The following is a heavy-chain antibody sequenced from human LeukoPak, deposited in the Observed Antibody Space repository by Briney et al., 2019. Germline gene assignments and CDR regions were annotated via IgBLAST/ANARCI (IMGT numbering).Heavy chain of an antibody. D-gene: IGHD1-26*01. V-gene: IGHV4-39*07. CDR3: ATTTIRLGY. CDR2: MCYRGST. CDR1: GGSISSSSHY. Sequence: SETLSLTCTVSGGSISSSSHYWGWIRQPPGKGLEWIGSMCYRGSTYHNPSLKSRVTISVDTSKNQFSLKLSSVTAADTAVYYCATTTIRLGYWGQGTLVTVSS. J-gene: IGHJ4*02.